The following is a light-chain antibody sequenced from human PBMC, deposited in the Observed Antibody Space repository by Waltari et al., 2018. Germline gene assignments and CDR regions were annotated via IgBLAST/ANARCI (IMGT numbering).Light chain of an antibody. V-gene: IGKV1-5*03. CDR1: HSVSSW. CDR2: KAS. CDR3: QQYNTYSPYT. Sequence: DIQMTQSPSTLSASVGDTVTITCRASHSVSSWLAWYQQRPGKAPKVLISKASSLESGVPSRFSGTGSGTEFTLTISSLQPEDVATYYCQQYNTYSPYTFGQGTKVEI. J-gene: IGKJ2*01.